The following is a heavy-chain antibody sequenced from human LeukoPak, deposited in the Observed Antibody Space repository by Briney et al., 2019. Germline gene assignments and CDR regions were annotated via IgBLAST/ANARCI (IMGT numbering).Heavy chain of an antibody. CDR3: ARGGSSSAYNWFDP. D-gene: IGHD6-6*01. Sequence: ASVKVSCKASGYTFTGYYIHWVRQAPGQGLEWMGWINPNSGGTNYAQKFQGRVTMTRDTSISTAYMELRRLRSDDTAVYYCARGGSSSAYNWFDPWGQGTLVTVSS. J-gene: IGHJ5*02. CDR1: GYTFTGYY. CDR2: INPNSGGT. V-gene: IGHV1-2*02.